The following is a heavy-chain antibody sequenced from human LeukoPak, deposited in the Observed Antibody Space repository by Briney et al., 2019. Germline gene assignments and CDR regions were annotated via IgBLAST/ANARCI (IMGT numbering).Heavy chain of an antibody. CDR2: IVSKGSGGTA. D-gene: IGHD3-22*01. CDR1: GFTFSDAW. J-gene: IGHJ4*02. Sequence: PGGSLRLSCAASGFTFSDAWMSWVRQAPGKGLEWVGRIVSKGSGGTADYAAPVQGRFTISRDNSKNTLYLQMNSLRAEDTAVYYCARDSYYDNSGLIDYWGQGTLVTVSS. CDR3: ARDSYYDNSGLIDY. V-gene: IGHV3-15*04.